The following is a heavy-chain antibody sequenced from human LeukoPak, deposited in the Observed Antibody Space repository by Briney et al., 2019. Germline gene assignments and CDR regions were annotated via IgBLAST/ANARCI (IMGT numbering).Heavy chain of an antibody. J-gene: IGHJ5*02. D-gene: IGHD3-16*02. CDR2: ISYDGSNK. V-gene: IGHV3-30-3*01. CDR3: ARDGLPMITFGGVIVYWFDP. Sequence: GGSLRLSCAASGFTFSSYAMHWVRQAPGKGLEWVAVISYDGSNKYYADSVKGRFTISRDNSKNTLYPQMNSLRAEDTAVYYCARDGLPMITFGGVIVYWFDPWGQGTLVTVSS. CDR1: GFTFSSYA.